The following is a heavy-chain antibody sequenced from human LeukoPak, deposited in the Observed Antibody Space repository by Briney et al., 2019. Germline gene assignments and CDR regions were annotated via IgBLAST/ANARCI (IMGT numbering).Heavy chain of an antibody. CDR3: AKDASARPSDY. Sequence: GGSLRLSCAASGFTFSSYAMSWFRQAPGKGLEWVSFISDSGGSTYYADSVKGRFTISRDNSKNTLYLQMSSLRAEDTAIYYCAKDASARPSDYWDPGTLVTVSS. CDR2: ISDSGGST. D-gene: IGHD3-3*01. J-gene: IGHJ4*02. V-gene: IGHV3-23*01. CDR1: GFTFSSYA.